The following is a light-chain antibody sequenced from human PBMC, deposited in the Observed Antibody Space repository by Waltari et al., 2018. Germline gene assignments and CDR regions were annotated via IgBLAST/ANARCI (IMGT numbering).Light chain of an antibody. Sequence: QSALTQPPSASGSPGQSVTISCTGTSSDVGGYNFVSWYQPHPGKAPKLMIYEVSERPAGVPARVSGSKSGNTASLTVSGLQTEDESDYYCSSYAGSMTLVFGGGTKLTVL. CDR1: SSDVGGYNF. J-gene: IGLJ2*01. CDR3: SSYAGSMTLV. CDR2: EVS. V-gene: IGLV2-8*01.